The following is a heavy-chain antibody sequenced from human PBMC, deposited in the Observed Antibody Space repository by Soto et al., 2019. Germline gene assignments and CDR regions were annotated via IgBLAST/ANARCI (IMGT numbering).Heavy chain of an antibody. CDR2: INPSGGST. D-gene: IGHD5-18*01. Sequence: ASLKVSCKSSGYRFTSYWSHWGRQAPGQGLEWMGIINPSGGSTSYAQKFQGRVTMTRDTSTSTVYMELSSLRSEDTAVYYCARIKDTEYLNILDYWGQGTLVIVSS. CDR1: GYRFTSYW. J-gene: IGHJ4*02. V-gene: IGHV1-46*03. CDR3: ARIKDTEYLNILDY.